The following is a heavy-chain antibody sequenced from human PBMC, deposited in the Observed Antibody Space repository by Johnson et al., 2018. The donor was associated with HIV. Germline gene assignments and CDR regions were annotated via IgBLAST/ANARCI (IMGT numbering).Heavy chain of an antibody. CDR3: ARAFPMVRYDAFDI. CDR2: ISHDGSNK. CDR1: GFTFSIYA. V-gene: IGHV3-30-3*01. Sequence: QVQLVESGGGVVQPGRSLRLSCVASGFTFSIYAMHWVRQAPGKGLQWVAVISHDGSNKYYADSVKGRFTISRDNSKNTLYLQMNSLRAEDTAVYYCARAFPMVRYDAFDIWGQGTMVTVSS. J-gene: IGHJ3*02. D-gene: IGHD3-10*01.